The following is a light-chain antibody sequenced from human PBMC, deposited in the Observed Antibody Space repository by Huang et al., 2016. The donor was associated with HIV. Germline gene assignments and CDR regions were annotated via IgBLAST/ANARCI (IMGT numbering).Light chain of an antibody. Sequence: IQLTQSPSSLSASVGDRVTITCRASQDIISYLAWYQQKPGKAPKLLIYAAATLESGVPSRFSGSGSGTDFTLTINNLQPEDFATYYCLQLNTYPGTFGPGTNVDV. CDR1: QDIISY. CDR2: AAA. CDR3: LQLNTYPGT. V-gene: IGKV1-9*01. J-gene: IGKJ3*01.